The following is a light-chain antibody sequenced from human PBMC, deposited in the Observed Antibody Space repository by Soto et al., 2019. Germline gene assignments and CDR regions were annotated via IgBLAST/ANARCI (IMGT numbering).Light chain of an antibody. J-gene: IGKJ3*01. V-gene: IGKV1-9*01. Sequence: DIQLTQSPSFLSASVGDRVTITCRASQGISSYLAWYQQKPGKDPKLLIYAASTLQSGVPSRFSRSGSGTEFTLTISSLQPEDVATYYGQQLNSYPLFGPGTKVDIK. CDR3: QQLNSYPL. CDR2: AAS. CDR1: QGISSY.